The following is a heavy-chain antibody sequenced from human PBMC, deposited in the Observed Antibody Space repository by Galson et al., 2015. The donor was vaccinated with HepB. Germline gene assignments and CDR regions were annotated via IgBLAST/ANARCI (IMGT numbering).Heavy chain of an antibody. CDR1: GFTFSSYA. J-gene: IGHJ4*02. CDR3: ARESGRGYSYGFEYYFDY. Sequence: LRLSCAASGFTFSSYAMHWVRQAPGKGLEWVAVISYDGSNKYYADSVKGRFTISRDNSKNTLYLQMNSLRAEDTAVYYCARESGRGYSYGFEYYFDYWGQGTLVTVSS. V-gene: IGHV3-30*04. CDR2: ISYDGSNK. D-gene: IGHD5-18*01.